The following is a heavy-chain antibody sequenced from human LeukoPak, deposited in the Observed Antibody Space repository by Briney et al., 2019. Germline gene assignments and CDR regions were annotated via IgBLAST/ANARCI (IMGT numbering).Heavy chain of an antibody. CDR2: INPSGGST. CDR1: GYTFTSYY. V-gene: IGHV1-46*01. J-gene: IGHJ6*03. Sequence: GASVKVSCKASGYTFTSYYMHWVRQAPGQGLEWMGIINPSGGSTSYAQKFQGRVTMTRDMSTSTVYMELSSLRSEDTAVYYCARDQVKYYYDSSGYAYYYYYYMDVWGKGTTVTVSS. D-gene: IGHD3-22*01. CDR3: ARDQVKYYYDSSGYAYYYYYYMDV.